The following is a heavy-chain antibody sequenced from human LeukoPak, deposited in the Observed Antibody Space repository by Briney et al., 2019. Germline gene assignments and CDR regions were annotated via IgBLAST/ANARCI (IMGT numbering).Heavy chain of an antibody. V-gene: IGHV1-18*01. CDR2: IDPSNGNI. J-gene: IGHJ4*02. D-gene: IGHD6-19*01. CDR1: GYTFNSYG. Sequence: ASVKVSCKASGYTFNSYGICWVRQAPGQGLEWIGWIDPSNGNIKYAEKLQGRVTMTTDTSTSTAYMDLRSLRSEDTAVYYCARGIAVAGTWAFDYWGQGTLVTVSS. CDR3: ARGIAVAGTWAFDY.